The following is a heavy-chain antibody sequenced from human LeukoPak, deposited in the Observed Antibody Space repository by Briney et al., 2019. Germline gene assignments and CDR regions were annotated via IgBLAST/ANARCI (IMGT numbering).Heavy chain of an antibody. CDR1: GFTFSSYW. CDR2: IGIDGSTL. V-gene: IGHV3-74*01. Sequence: GGSLRLSCAASGFTFSSYWMHWVRQAPGKGLVWVSRIGIDGSTLSYADSVKGRFTISRDNAKNTLYLQMNSLRAEDTAVYYCARVADTMTTPGGDWWGQGILVTVSS. D-gene: IGHD4-17*01. J-gene: IGHJ4*02. CDR3: ARVADTMTTPGGDW.